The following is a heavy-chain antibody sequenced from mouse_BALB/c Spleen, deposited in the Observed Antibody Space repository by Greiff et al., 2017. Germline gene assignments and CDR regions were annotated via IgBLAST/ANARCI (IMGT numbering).Heavy chain of an antibody. J-gene: IGHJ3*01. CDR3: ARESWPGSGYELLPY. CDR2: ISYDGSN. Sequence: EVKLQESGPGLVKPSQSLSLTCSVTGYSITSGYYWNWIRQFPGNKLEWMGYISYDGSNNYNPSLKNRISITRDTSKNQFFLKLNSVTTEDTATYYCARESWPGSGYELLPYWGQGTLVTVSA. V-gene: IGHV3-6*02. CDR1: GYSITSGYY. D-gene: IGHD3-1*01.